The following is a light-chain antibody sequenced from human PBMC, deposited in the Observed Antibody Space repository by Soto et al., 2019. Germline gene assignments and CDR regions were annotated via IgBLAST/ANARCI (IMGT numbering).Light chain of an antibody. Sequence: QAVVTQPPSVSGAPGQRVTISCTGSSSNIGAGYDVHWYQQLPGTAPKLLICGNSNRPSGVPDRFSGSKSGTSASLAITGLQAEDEADYYCQSYDSSLSGSLFGGGTKLTVL. CDR3: QSYDSSLSGSL. J-gene: IGLJ2*01. CDR2: GNS. CDR1: SSNIGAGYD. V-gene: IGLV1-40*01.